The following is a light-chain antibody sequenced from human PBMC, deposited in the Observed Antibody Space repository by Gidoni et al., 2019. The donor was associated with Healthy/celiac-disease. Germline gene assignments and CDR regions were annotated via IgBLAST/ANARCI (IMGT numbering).Light chain of an antibody. V-gene: IGLV2-11*01. Sequence: QSALTQPRSVSGSPGQSVTISCTGTSSDVGGYNYVSWYQQPPGKAPKLMIYDVSKRPSGVPDRFSGSKSGNTASLTISGLQAEDEADYYCCSYAGSHWVFGGGTKLTVL. CDR2: DVS. CDR3: CSYAGSHWV. J-gene: IGLJ3*02. CDR1: SSDVGGYNY.